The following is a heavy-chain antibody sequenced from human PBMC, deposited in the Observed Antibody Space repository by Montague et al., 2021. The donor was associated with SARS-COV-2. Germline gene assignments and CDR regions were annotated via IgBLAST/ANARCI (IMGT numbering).Heavy chain of an antibody. Sequence: SETLSLTCTSSGGSICGDDRSWIRQPPGKGLEWIGHIYYSGSTNYNPSLKIRVTISVDTSKNQFSLKLSSVTAADTAVYYCARAIGSMYSSGWYYYYYGMDVWGQGTTVTVSS. CDR2: IYYSGST. J-gene: IGHJ6*02. CDR1: GGSICGDD. CDR3: ARAIGSMYSSGWYYYYYGMDV. D-gene: IGHD6-19*01. V-gene: IGHV4-59*01.